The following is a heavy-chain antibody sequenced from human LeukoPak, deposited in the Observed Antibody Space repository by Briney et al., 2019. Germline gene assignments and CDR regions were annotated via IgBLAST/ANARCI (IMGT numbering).Heavy chain of an antibody. Sequence: PAETLSLTCTVSGGSISSGECYWGGLRQPPGKGLEWIGYIYYSGSTYYNPSLKSRVTISVDTSKNQFSLKLSSVTAADTAVYYCARVELPLYYGMDVWGQGTTVTVSS. J-gene: IGHJ6*02. CDR2: IYYSGST. D-gene: IGHD1-26*01. CDR3: ARVELPLYYGMDV. V-gene: IGHV4-30-4*01. CDR1: GGSISSGECY.